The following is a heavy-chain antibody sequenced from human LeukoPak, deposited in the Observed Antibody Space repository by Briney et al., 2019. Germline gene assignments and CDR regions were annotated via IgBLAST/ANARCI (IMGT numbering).Heavy chain of an antibody. D-gene: IGHD3-16*01. V-gene: IGHV1-2*02. Sequence: ASVKVSCKASGFTFTDHYMHWVRQAPGQGLEWMGWINGKRGDTNYAQNFQDRVTMTRDTSTSTVYMELSRLTADDTAVYYCARDHDGGVEYGGGGTLVTVSS. J-gene: IGHJ4*02. CDR1: GFTFTDHY. CDR3: ARDHDGGVEY. CDR2: INGKRGDT.